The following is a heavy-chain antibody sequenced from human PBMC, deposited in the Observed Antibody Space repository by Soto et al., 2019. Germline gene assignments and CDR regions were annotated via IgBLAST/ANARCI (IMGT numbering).Heavy chain of an antibody. CDR2: IIPIRGIA. Sequence: VQLLQSGAEVKKPGCSVKLSCKASGGTFSSYTISWVRQAPGKGLEWMGRIIPIRGIANYAQKLQGRVTITADKSTSKAYMELSSLRSEDTAGYFCARDHDYSSLAGEHWVQGTLVSVSS. D-gene: IGHD4-4*01. CDR3: ARDHDYSSLAGEH. J-gene: IGHJ1*01. V-gene: IGHV1-69*02. CDR1: GGTFSSYT.